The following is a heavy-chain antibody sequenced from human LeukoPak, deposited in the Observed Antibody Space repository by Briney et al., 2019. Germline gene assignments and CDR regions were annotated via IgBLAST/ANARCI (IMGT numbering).Heavy chain of an antibody. CDR1: GGSISSYY. Sequence: PSETLSLTCTVSGGSISSYYWSWIRQPAGKGLEWIGRIYTSGSTNYNPSLKSRVTMSVDTSKNQFSLKLSSVTAADTAVYYCAREEGYDFWSGYYTGMDAFDIWGQGTMVTVSS. CDR2: IYTSGST. J-gene: IGHJ3*02. V-gene: IGHV4-4*07. D-gene: IGHD3-3*01. CDR3: AREEGYDFWSGYYTGMDAFDI.